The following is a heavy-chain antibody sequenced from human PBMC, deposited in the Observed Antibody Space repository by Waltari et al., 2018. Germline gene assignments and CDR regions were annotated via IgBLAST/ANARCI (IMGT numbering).Heavy chain of an antibody. Sequence: QVQLQQSGPGLVKPSQTLSLTCAISGDSVSSNSAPWNWIRQSPSSGLEWLGRTYYRSKWYNDYAVSVKSRITINPDTSKNQFSLQLNSVTPEDTAVYYCARGNYIAVAPDYYYYGMDVWGQGTTVTVSS. CDR1: GDSVSSNSAP. D-gene: IGHD6-19*01. J-gene: IGHJ6*02. CDR2: TYYRSKWYN. V-gene: IGHV6-1*01. CDR3: ARGNYIAVAPDYYYYGMDV.